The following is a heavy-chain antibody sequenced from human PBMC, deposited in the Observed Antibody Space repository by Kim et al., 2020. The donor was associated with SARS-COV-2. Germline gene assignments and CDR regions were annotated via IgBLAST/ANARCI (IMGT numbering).Heavy chain of an antibody. CDR2: ISYDGSNK. CDR1: GFTFSSYA. V-gene: IGHV3-30-3*01. D-gene: IGHD6-13*01. J-gene: IGHJ3*02. Sequence: GGSLRLSCAASGFTFSSYAMHWVRQAPGKGLEWVAVISYDGSNKYYADSVKGRFTISRDNSKNTLYLQMNSLRAEDTAVYYCARLIAAAGNYIDDAFDIWGQGTMVTVSS. CDR3: ARLIAAAGNYIDDAFDI.